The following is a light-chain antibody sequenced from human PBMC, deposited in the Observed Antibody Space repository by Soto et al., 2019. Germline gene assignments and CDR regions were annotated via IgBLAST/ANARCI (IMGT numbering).Light chain of an antibody. CDR3: QSYDISLSGSKV. CDR2: GNN. CDR1: SSNIGAGYD. J-gene: IGLJ2*01. V-gene: IGLV1-40*01. Sequence: QSVLTQPPSVSGAPGQRVTISCTRSSSNIGAGYDVHWYQQIPGTAPKLLIYGNNNRPSGVPDRFSGSKSATSASLAITGLQAEDEADYYCQSYDISLSGSKVFGGGTKVTVL.